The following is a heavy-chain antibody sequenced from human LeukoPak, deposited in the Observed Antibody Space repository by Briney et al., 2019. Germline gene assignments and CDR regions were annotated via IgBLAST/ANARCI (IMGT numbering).Heavy chain of an antibody. CDR1: GFTFDDYA. J-gene: IGHJ4*02. Sequence: PGGSLRLSCAASGFTFDDYAMHWVRQAPGKGLEWVSGISWNSGSIGCADSVKGRFTISRDNAKNSLYLQMNSLRAEDTALYYCAKEGYYGSGLDYWGQGTLVTVSS. CDR3: AKEGYYGSGLDY. V-gene: IGHV3-9*01. D-gene: IGHD3-10*01. CDR2: ISWNSGSI.